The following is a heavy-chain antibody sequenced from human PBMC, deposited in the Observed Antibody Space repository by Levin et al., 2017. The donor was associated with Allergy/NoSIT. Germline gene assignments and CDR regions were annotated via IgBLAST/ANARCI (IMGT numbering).Heavy chain of an antibody. CDR2: ISWNSGSI. CDR1: GFTFDDYA. D-gene: IGHD3-22*01. Sequence: GGSLRLSCAASGFTFDDYAMHWVRQAPGKGLEWVSGISWNSGSIGYADSVKGRFTISRDNAKNSLYLQMNSLRAEDTALYYCAKESGYYYDSSGYHKSYYFDYWGQGTLVTVSS. V-gene: IGHV3-9*01. CDR3: AKESGYYYDSSGYHKSYYFDY. J-gene: IGHJ4*02.